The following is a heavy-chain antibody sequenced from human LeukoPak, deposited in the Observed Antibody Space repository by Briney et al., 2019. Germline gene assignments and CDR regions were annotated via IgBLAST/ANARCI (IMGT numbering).Heavy chain of an antibody. CDR3: AGPNITSYYDSRGYDAFDV. Sequence: PGESLKISFKGSGXSFTNYCIGWVRQMPGKGLEWMGIIYPGDSDTRYSPTFQGQVTISADKSVRTAYLQWSSLKASDTAMYYCAGPNITSYYDSRGYDAFDVWGQGTMVTVSS. V-gene: IGHV5-51*01. CDR1: GXSFTNYC. CDR2: IYPGDSDT. J-gene: IGHJ3*01. D-gene: IGHD3-22*01.